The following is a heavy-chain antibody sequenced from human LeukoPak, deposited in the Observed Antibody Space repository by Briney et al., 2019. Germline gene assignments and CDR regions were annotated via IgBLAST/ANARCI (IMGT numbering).Heavy chain of an antibody. CDR3: AKAGYTMDNYYYMDV. CDR2: ISWDGGST. D-gene: IGHD3-9*01. CDR1: GFTFDDYT. J-gene: IGHJ6*03. V-gene: IGHV3-43*01. Sequence: GGSLRLSCAASGFTFDDYTMHWVRQAPGKGLECVPLISWDGGSTYYADSVRGRFTISRDNSKNSLYLQMNSLRIEDTALYYCAKAGYTMDNYYYMDVWGKGTTVTVSS.